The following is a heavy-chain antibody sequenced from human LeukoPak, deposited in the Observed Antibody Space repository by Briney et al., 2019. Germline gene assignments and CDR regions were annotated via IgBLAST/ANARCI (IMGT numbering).Heavy chain of an antibody. Sequence: SETLSLTCAVYGGSFSGYYWSWIRQPPGKGLEWIGEINHSGSTNYNPSLKSRVTISVDTSKNQFSLKLSSVTAADTAVYYCASPLGGGSYSSFDYWGQGTLVTVSS. V-gene: IGHV4-34*01. CDR2: INHSGST. J-gene: IGHJ4*02. CDR3: ASPLGGGSYSSFDY. D-gene: IGHD1-26*01. CDR1: GGSFSGYY.